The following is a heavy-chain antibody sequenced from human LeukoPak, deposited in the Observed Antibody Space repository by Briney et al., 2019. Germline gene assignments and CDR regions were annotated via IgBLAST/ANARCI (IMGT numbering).Heavy chain of an antibody. J-gene: IGHJ3*02. CDR2: ISSSSSYI. D-gene: IGHD6-13*01. CDR3: ASGTEGAFDI. V-gene: IGHV3-21*01. Sequence: GGSLRLSCAASGFTFSSYTMYWVRQAPGEGLEWVSSISSSSSYIYYADSVKGRFTISRDNAKNSLYLQMNSLRAEDTAVYYCASGTEGAFDIWGQGTMVTVSS. CDR1: GFTFSSYT.